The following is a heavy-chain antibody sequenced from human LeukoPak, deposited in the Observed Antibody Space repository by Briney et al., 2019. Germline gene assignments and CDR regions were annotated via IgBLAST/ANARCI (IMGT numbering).Heavy chain of an antibody. CDR1: GVTFSSYW. Sequence: VGSLRLSCAASGVTFSSYWMHWVRQAPGKGLVWVSRINSDGSSTSYADSVKGRFTISRDNAKNTLYLQMNSLRAEDTAVYYCASSHSSGWYYYYYGMDVWGQGTTVTVSS. D-gene: IGHD6-19*01. V-gene: IGHV3-74*01. CDR2: INSDGSST. J-gene: IGHJ6*02. CDR3: ASSHSSGWYYYYYGMDV.